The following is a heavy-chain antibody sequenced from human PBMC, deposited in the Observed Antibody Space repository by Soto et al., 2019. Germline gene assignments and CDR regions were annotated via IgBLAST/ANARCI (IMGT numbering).Heavy chain of an antibody. CDR3: ARGYYDSGHGYDL. CDR2: IFTRDSET. J-gene: IGHJ4*02. V-gene: IGHV5-51*01. Sequence: XESLKVSCKCPGHIFNNHWSGLVLQTPGKGLEWMGLIFTRDSETKTSPSFQGHVSFSVDNSINTVYLQWTSLKTADTGMYFCARGYYDSGHGYDLWGQGTQVTVSS. D-gene: IGHD3-10*01. CDR1: GHIFNNHW.